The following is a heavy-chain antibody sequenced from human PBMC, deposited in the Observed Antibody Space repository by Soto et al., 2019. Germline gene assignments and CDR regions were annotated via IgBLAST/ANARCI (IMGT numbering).Heavy chain of an antibody. CDR2: INHSGST. V-gene: IGHV4-34*01. D-gene: IGHD2-8*02. CDR3: ARDKITGLGDY. CDR1: GGSFSGYY. Sequence: QVQLQQWGAGLLKPSETLSLTCAVYGGSFSGYYWTWIRQPPGTGLEWIGEINHSGSTNYNPSLKSRVTISVDTSKNQFSLTLTSVTAADTAVYYCARDKITGLGDYWGQGTLVTVSS. J-gene: IGHJ4*02.